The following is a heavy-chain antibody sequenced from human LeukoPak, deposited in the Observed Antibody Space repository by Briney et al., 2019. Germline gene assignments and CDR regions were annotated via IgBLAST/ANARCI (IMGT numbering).Heavy chain of an antibody. CDR2: INPNSGGT. V-gene: IGHV1-2*02. D-gene: IGHD3-10*01. CDR1: GYTFTGYY. CDR3: ARVSYYYGSRNPRNWFDP. J-gene: IGHJ5*02. Sequence: ASVKVSCKASGYTFTGYYMHWVRQAPGQGLEWMGWINPNSGGTNYAQKFQGRVALTRDTSISTAYMELSRLRSDDTAVFYCARVSYYYGSRNPRNWFDPWGQGTLVTVSS.